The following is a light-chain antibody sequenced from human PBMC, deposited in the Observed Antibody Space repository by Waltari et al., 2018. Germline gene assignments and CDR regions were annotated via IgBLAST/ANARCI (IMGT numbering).Light chain of an antibody. V-gene: IGLV1-44*01. CDR3: AAWDDSLNGLV. Sequence: QSVLTQPPSASETPGQRVTISCSGSSSNLGSTAVNWYQQFPGTAPKLFIYNKNQRPSGVPDRFSGSKSGTSASLAISGLQSEDEADYYCAAWDDSLNGLVFGGGTKLTVL. CDR2: NKN. J-gene: IGLJ2*01. CDR1: SSNLGSTA.